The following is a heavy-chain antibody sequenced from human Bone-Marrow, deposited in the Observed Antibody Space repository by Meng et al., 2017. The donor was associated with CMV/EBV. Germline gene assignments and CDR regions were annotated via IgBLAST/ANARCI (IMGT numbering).Heavy chain of an antibody. V-gene: IGHV3-53*01. J-gene: IGHJ6*02. CDR3: ARDRITDDRSDHYYGMDV. Sequence: GESLKISCAASGFTVSSNYMSWVRQAPGKGLEWVSVIYSGGSTYYADSVKGRFTISRDNSKNTLYLQMNSLRAEDTAVYYCARDRITDDRSDHYYGMDVWGQGTTVTVSS. D-gene: IGHD1-14*01. CDR2: IYSGGST. CDR1: GFTVSSNY.